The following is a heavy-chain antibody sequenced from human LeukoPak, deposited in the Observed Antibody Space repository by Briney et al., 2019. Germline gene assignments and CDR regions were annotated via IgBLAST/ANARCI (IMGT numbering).Heavy chain of an antibody. CDR2: ISYDASNK. CDR3: ANGGGGYTIGYYFDY. Sequence: AGGSLRLSCAASGFTFNTYGMHWVRQAPGKGLEWVAGISYDASNKNYADPVKGRFTISRDYSKNTVYLQMNSLRAEDTAVYFCANGGGGYTIGYYFDYWGQGTPVTVSS. J-gene: IGHJ4*02. CDR1: GFTFNTYG. V-gene: IGHV3-30*18. D-gene: IGHD5-18*01.